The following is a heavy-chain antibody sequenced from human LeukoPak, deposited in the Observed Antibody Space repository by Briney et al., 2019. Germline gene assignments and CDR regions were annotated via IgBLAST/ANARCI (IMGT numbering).Heavy chain of an antibody. D-gene: IGHD1-26*01. CDR3: VRGFNSFDS. J-gene: IGHJ4*02. CDR1: GFTFSDRY. Sequence: GGSLTLSCAASGFTFSDRYMDWVRQAPGKGLEWVGRSRNKAKSYSTEYAASVKGRFTISRDESRNSLYLQMNSLTTEDTAVYYCVRGFNSFDSWGQGTHVTVSS. V-gene: IGHV3-72*01. CDR2: SRNKAKSYST.